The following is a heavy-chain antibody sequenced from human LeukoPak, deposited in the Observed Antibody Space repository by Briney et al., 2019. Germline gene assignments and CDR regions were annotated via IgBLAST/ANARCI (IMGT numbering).Heavy chain of an antibody. CDR3: ATHRRSGSGGSENAFEI. J-gene: IGHJ3*02. V-gene: IGHV4-39*01. CDR2: IYYSGSP. D-gene: IGHD5-12*01. CDR1: GGSISSNTYY. Sequence: SETLSLTCTVSGGSISSNTYYWGWIRQPPGKGLEWIGSIYYSGSPYYNPSLKSRVTISVDTSKNQFSLRLSSVTAADTAIYYCATHRRSGSGGSENAFEIWGQGTMVTVSS.